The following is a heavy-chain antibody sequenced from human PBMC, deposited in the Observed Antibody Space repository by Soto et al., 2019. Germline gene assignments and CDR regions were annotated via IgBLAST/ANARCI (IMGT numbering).Heavy chain of an antibody. J-gene: IGHJ4*02. D-gene: IGHD4-17*01. V-gene: IGHV4-39*01. Sequence: SEPLSLTCTVSGGSISSSGYYWGWIRQPPGKGLEWIGSIYYSGSTYYTPSLKSRVTISVDTSKNQCPLRLSSVTAADTAVYYCARVVGGEADKSDYWGQGTLVTVSS. CDR1: GGSISSSGYY. CDR3: ARVVGGEADKSDY. CDR2: IYYSGST.